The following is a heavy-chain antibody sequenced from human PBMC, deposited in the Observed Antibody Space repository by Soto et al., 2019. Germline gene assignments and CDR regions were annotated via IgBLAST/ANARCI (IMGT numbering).Heavy chain of an antibody. CDR2: IIPIFGTA. CDR3: ARSSSSWYEGYYGMDV. Sequence: GASVKVSCKASGGTFSSYAISWVRQAPGQGLEWMGGIIPIFGTANYAQKFQGRVTITADESTSTAYMELSSLRSEDTAVYYCARSSSSWYEGYYGMDVWGQGTTVTVSS. V-gene: IGHV1-69*13. J-gene: IGHJ6*02. CDR1: GGTFSSYA. D-gene: IGHD6-13*01.